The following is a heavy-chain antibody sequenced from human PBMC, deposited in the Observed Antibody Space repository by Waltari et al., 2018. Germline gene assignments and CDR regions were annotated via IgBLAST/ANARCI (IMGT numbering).Heavy chain of an antibody. J-gene: IGHJ4*02. CDR1: GGTFSRYT. Sequence: QVQLVQSGAEVKKPGSSVKVSCKASGGTFSRYTISWVRQAPGQGLEWMGRIIPILGIANYAQKFQGRVTITADKSTSTAYMELSSLRSEDTAVYYCARGIGLEYYFDYWGQGTLVTVSS. V-gene: IGHV1-69*02. CDR2: IIPILGIA. CDR3: ARGIGLEYYFDY. D-gene: IGHD3-3*01.